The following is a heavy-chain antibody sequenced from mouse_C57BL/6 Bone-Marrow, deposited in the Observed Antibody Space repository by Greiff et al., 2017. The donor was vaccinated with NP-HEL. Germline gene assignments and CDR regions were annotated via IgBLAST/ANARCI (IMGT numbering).Heavy chain of an antibody. D-gene: IGHD1-1*01. V-gene: IGHV1-15*01. CDR2: IDPETGGT. CDR1: GYKFTDYE. Sequence: QVQLQQSGAELVRPGASVTLSCKASGYKFTDYEMHWVKQTPVHGLEWIGAIDPETGGTAYNQKFKGKAILTADKSSSTAYMELRSLTSEDSAVYYCTREGFYYGSRTGYLDYWGQGTTLTVSS. CDR3: TREGFYYGSRTGYLDY. J-gene: IGHJ2*01.